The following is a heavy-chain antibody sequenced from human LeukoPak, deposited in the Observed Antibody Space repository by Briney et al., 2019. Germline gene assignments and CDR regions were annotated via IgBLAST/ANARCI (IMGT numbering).Heavy chain of an antibody. CDR2: ITDSGGST. V-gene: IGHV3-23*01. D-gene: IGHD1-26*01. CDR3: LKGGWGDV. CDR1: GFTFSRYV. J-gene: IGHJ6*02. Sequence: GGSLRLSCAASGFTFSRYVMNWVRRPQGRGLEWVSGITDSGGSTYYADSVKGRFTISRDNSKNTLYLQMNSLRAEDTAVYYCLKGGWGDVWGQGTTVTVSS.